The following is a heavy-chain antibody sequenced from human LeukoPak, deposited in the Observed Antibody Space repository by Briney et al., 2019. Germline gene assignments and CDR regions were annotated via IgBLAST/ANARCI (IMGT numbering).Heavy chain of an antibody. CDR3: AKGGSWGSYYNFDY. D-gene: IGHD3-10*01. Sequence: PGGSLRLSCAASGFTFSSYAMSWVRQAPGKGLEWVSAISGSGGSTYYADSVKGRFTISRDNSKNTLYLQMNSLRAEDTAVYYSAKGGSWGSYYNFDYWGQGTLVTVSS. V-gene: IGHV3-23*01. J-gene: IGHJ4*02. CDR1: GFTFSSYA. CDR2: ISGSGGST.